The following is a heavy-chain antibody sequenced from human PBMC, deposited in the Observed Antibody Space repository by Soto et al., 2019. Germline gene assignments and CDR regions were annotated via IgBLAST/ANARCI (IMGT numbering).Heavy chain of an antibody. CDR1: GYTFTSYG. J-gene: IGHJ4*02. CDR2: ISAYNGNT. CDR3: ARRGSAAAAPDY. V-gene: IGHV1-18*04. Sequence: ASVKVSCKASGYTFTSYGISWVRQAPGQGLEWMGWISAYNGNTNYAQKLQGQVTISADKSISTAYLQWSSLKASDTAMYYCARRGSAAAAPDYWGQGTLVTVSS. D-gene: IGHD6-13*01.